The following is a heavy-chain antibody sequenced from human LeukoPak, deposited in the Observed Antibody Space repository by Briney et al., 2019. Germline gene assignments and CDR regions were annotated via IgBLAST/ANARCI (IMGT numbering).Heavy chain of an antibody. CDR1: GFTFSSYG. J-gene: IGHJ4*02. CDR2: ISYDGSNK. D-gene: IGHD3-10*01. CDR3: AKDGVAYGSGSYYYFDY. V-gene: IGHV3-30*18. Sequence: GGSLRLSCAASGFTFSSYGMHWVRQAPGKGLEWVAVISYDGSNKYYADSVKGRFTISRDNSKNTLYLQMNSLRAEDTAVYYCAKDGVAYGSGSYYYFDYWGQGTLVTVSS.